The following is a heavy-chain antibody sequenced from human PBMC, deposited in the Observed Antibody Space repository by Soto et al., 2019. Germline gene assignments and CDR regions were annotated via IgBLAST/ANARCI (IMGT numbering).Heavy chain of an antibody. CDR3: ASNKGIVLMVYAMSPPPFDY. V-gene: IGHV1-69*13. CDR2: IIPIFGTA. D-gene: IGHD2-8*01. CDR1: GGTFSSYA. Sequence: SVKVSCKASGGTFSSYAISWVRQAPGQGLEWMGGIIPIFGTANYAQKFQGRVTITADESTSTAYMELSSLRSEDTAVYYCASNKGIVLMVYAMSPPPFDYWGQGTLVTVSS. J-gene: IGHJ4*02.